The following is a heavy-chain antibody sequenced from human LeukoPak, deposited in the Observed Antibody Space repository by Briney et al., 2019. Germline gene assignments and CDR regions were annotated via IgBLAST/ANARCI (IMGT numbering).Heavy chain of an antibody. D-gene: IGHD2-2*01. Sequence: SETLSLTCTVSGGSISSYYWSWIRQPPGKGLEWIVSIYYSGSTYYNPSLKSRVTISVDTSKNQFSLKLSSVTAADTAVYYCARGLIGVVVPAASGNWFDPWGQGTLVTVSS. CDR2: IYYSGST. CDR1: GGSISSYY. CDR3: ARGLIGVVVPAASGNWFDP. J-gene: IGHJ5*02. V-gene: IGHV4-39*07.